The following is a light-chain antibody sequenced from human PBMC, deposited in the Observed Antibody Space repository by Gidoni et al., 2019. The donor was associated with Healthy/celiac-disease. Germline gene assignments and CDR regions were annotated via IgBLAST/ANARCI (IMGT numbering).Light chain of an antibody. CDR3: QQSYSTPQYT. V-gene: IGKV1-39*01. CDR2: PAS. CDR1: QSISSY. Sequence: DIQMTQSPSSLSASVGDRVTITCRASQSISSYLNWYQQKPGKAPKLLIYPASSLQSGVPSRFSGSGSGTDFTLTISSLQPEDFATYYCQQSYSTPQYTFXQXTKLEIK. J-gene: IGKJ2*01.